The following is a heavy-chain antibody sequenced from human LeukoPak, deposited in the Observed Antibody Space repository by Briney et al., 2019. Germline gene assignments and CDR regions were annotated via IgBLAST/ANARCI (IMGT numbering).Heavy chain of an antibody. CDR3: AKDSTYYEILTGYYEVYGMDV. J-gene: IGHJ6*02. CDR1: GFTFSSYA. CDR2: ISGSGGST. V-gene: IGHV3-23*01. D-gene: IGHD3-9*01. Sequence: GGSLRLSCAASGFTFSSYAMSWVRQAPGKGLEWVSAISGSGGSTYYADSVKGRFTISRDNSKNTLYLQMNSLRAEDTAVYYCAKDSTYYEILTGYYEVYGMDVWGQGTTVTVSS.